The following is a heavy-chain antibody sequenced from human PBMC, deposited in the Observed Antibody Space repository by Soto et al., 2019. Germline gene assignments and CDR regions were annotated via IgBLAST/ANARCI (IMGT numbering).Heavy chain of an antibody. CDR1: GYTFTGNY. CDR3: VREGVGTTYGWFDT. J-gene: IGHJ5*02. Sequence: VPLVQSGAEVKKPGASVKVSCEATGYTFTGNYLHWVRQAPGQGLEWMGWIHPHSGATKYAQKFQGWVTMTRDTSISTAYLDLSSLKSNDTAVYYCVREGVGTTYGWFDTWGQGTLVTGSS. V-gene: IGHV1-2*04. D-gene: IGHD1-1*01. CDR2: IHPHSGAT.